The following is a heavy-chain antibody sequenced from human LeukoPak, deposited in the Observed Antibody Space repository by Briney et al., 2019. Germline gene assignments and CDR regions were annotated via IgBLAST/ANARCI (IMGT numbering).Heavy chain of an antibody. CDR2: IGQGDGET. CDR3: ATTRLVALYYYGMDV. Sequence: ASVKVSCKVSGYSLTELSIHWVRQAPGKGLEWMGCIGQGDGETNYAQKFQGRVTMTEDTSTDTAYMELSSLRSDDTAVYYCATTRLVALYYYGMDVWGQGTTVAVSS. J-gene: IGHJ6*02. CDR1: GYSLTELS. V-gene: IGHV1-24*01. D-gene: IGHD3-9*01.